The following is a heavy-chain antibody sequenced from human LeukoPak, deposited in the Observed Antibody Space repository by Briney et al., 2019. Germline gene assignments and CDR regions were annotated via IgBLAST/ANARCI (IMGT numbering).Heavy chain of an antibody. CDR3: ARDVGSSWSYNWFDP. Sequence: SETLFLTCTVSGGSISSGSYYWSWIRQPAGKGLEWIGRIYTSGSTNYNPSLKSRVTISVDTSKNQFSLKLSSVTAADTAVYYCARDVGSSWSYNWFDPWGQGTLVTVSS. CDR1: GGSISSGSYY. CDR2: IYTSGST. D-gene: IGHD6-13*01. V-gene: IGHV4-61*02. J-gene: IGHJ5*02.